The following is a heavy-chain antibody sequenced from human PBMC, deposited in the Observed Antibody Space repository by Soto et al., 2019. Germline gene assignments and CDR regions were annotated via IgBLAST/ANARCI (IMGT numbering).Heavy chain of an antibody. V-gene: IGHV4-39*01. CDR3: GRVMIGTSRHTDSDY. Sequence: SATLSLTCSVSGASSSSRDYYWGWIRQTPGKGLEWIGNIDYNGVTYYNPSLKSRVTVSKDTSKTQFSLKVASVTAADTAIYYCGRVMIGTSRHTDSDYWGQGTQVTVSS. J-gene: IGHJ4*02. D-gene: IGHD2-2*01. CDR2: IDYNGVT. CDR1: GASSSSRDYY.